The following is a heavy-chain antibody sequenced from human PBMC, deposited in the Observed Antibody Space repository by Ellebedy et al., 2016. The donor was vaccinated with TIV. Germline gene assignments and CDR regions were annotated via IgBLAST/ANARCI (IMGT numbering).Heavy chain of an antibody. V-gene: IGHV1-18*04. CDR1: GFTFTRYG. J-gene: IGHJ5*01. Sequence: AASVKVSCKASGFTFTRYGINWLRQAPGQGLEWMGWISGYSGNTDYAQKFQGRVTMTTDTGTNTGYMELTSLTSDDTAVYYCARGSVPNWLDPWGQGTLVTVSS. D-gene: IGHD6-19*01. CDR2: ISGYSGNT. CDR3: ARGSVPNWLDP.